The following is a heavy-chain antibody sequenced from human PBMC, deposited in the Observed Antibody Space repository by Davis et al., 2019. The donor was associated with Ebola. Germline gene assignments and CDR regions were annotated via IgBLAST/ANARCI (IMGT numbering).Heavy chain of an antibody. CDR2: IYYSGST. D-gene: IGHD1-26*01. CDR1: GGSISSGDYY. CDR3: ARVVSKWELLEVGNYYYYGMDV. Sequence: PSETLSLTCTVSGGSISSGDYYWSWIRQPPGKGLEWIGYIYYSGSTYYNPSLKSRVTISVDTSKNQFSLKLRSVTAADTAVYYCARVVSKWELLEVGNYYYYGMDVWGQGTTVTVSS. J-gene: IGHJ6*02. V-gene: IGHV4-30-4*01.